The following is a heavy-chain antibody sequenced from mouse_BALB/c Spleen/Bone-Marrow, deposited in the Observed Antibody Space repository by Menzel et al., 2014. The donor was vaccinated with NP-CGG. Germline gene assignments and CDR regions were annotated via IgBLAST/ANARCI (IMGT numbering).Heavy chain of an antibody. D-gene: IGHD1-1*01. V-gene: IGHV1S137*01. CDR1: GYTFTDYA. CDR3: ARSGGSSYRYAMDY. J-gene: IGHJ4*01. CDR2: ISTYYGDA. Sequence: VQLQQSGAELVRPGVSVKISCKGSGYTFTDYAMHWVKQSHAKSLEWIGVISTYYGDASYNQKFKGKATMTVDKSSSTAYMELARLTSEDSAIYYCARSGGSSYRYAMDYWGQGTSVTVSS.